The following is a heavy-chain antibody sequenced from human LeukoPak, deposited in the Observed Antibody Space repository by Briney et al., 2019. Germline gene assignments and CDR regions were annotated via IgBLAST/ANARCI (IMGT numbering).Heavy chain of an antibody. CDR3: ARARGGGCSDTSCYRHYSYYMDV. CDR2: INPNSGRT. D-gene: IGHD2-2*01. J-gene: IGHJ6*03. V-gene: IGHV1-8*02. CDR1: GYTFTGYY. Sequence: ASVKVSCKASGYTFTGYYMHWVRQAPGQGLEWMGWINPNSGRTGYAQKFQGRLTMTRNTSISTAYMELSSLRSEDTAVYYCARARGGGCSDTSCYRHYSYYMDVWGKGTTVTISS.